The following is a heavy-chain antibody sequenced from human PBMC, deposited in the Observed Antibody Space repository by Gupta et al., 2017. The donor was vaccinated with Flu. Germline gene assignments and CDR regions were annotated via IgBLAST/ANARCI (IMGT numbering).Heavy chain of an antibody. Sequence: QVLLQDTGPGLVKPQQTLALPRAVSGGSVNNGAYYCSWIRQQAGGGLELLGYIYCSASAYSTSSINSRASRSLESSKSHFSLRLTSVTPTDTATYYCARDAYGSGHFDYWGQGIMVTVSS. V-gene: IGHV4-31*02. CDR1: GGSVNNGAYY. J-gene: IGHJ4*02. CDR2: IYCSASA. D-gene: IGHD3-10*01. CDR3: ARDAYGSGHFDY.